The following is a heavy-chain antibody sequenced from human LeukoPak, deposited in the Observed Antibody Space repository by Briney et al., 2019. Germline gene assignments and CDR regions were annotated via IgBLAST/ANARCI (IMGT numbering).Heavy chain of an antibody. D-gene: IGHD6-19*01. CDR1: GFTFSSYW. CDR3: ARVLAVADSNWFDH. J-gene: IGHJ5*02. V-gene: IGHV3-7*03. Sequence: GGSLRLSCAASGFTFSSYWMSWVRQAPGKGLEWVANIKQDGAQNYYVDSVKGRFTISRDNGKNSLYLQMKGLRAEDTAVYYCARVLAVADSNWFDHWGQGTLATVSS. CDR2: IKQDGAQN.